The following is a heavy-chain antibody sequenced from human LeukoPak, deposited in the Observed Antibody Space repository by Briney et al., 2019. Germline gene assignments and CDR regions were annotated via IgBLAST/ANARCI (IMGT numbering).Heavy chain of an antibody. CDR1: VGSISSYY. J-gene: IGHJ4*02. V-gene: IGHV4-59*12. Sequence: SETLSLTCTVSVGSISSYYWSWIGQPPGKGLEWIGFIYYSGSTNYNPSLKSRVTISVDKSKNQFSLKLSSVTAADTAVYYCAREVPDYVWGSYRYFYYFDYWGQGTLVTVSS. CDR3: AREVPDYVWGSYRYFYYFDY. CDR2: IYYSGST. D-gene: IGHD3-16*02.